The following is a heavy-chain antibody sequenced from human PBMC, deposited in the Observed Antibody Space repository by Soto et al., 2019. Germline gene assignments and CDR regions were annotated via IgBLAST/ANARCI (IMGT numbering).Heavy chain of an antibody. V-gene: IGHV1-18*01. CDR3: ARNVGGVVVVSANWFDP. CDR2: ISAYNTHT. CDR1: GYTFSSYG. D-gene: IGHD2-21*02. Sequence: ASVKVSCKASGYTFSSYGISWVRQAPGQGLEWMGWISAYNTHTKYAQNLQGRLTMTTETSTSTVFMELRSLRSDDTAIYYCARNVGGVVVVSANWFDPWGQGTLVTVSS. J-gene: IGHJ5*02.